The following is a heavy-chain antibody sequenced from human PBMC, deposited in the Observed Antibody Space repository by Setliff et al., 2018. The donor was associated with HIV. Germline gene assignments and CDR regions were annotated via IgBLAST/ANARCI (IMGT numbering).Heavy chain of an antibody. D-gene: IGHD6-13*01. V-gene: IGHV3-23*01. CDR1: GFTFDDYA. CDR2: ITLDGART. Sequence: GGSLRLSCAASGFTFDDYAMHWVRQAPGKGLEWVSGITLDGARTYYADSVRGRFTISRDNSKNTLYLQMTSLSAEDTAVYYCTKGPRFASSTYYFDYWGQGTLVTVSS. CDR3: TKGPRFASSTYYFDY. J-gene: IGHJ4*02.